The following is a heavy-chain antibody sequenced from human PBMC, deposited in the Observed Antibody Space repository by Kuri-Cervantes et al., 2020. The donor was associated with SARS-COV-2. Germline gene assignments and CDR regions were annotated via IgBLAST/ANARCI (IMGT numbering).Heavy chain of an antibody. Sequence: ETLSLTCAASGFTFSSYWMSWVRQAPGKGLEWVANIKQDGSEKYYVVSVKGRFTISRDNAKNSLYLQMNSLRAEDTAVYYCARESGVDWGSDAFDIWGQGTMVTVSS. CDR3: ARESGVDWGSDAFDI. CDR2: IKQDGSEK. V-gene: IGHV3-7*01. CDR1: GFTFSSYW. D-gene: IGHD7-27*01. J-gene: IGHJ3*02.